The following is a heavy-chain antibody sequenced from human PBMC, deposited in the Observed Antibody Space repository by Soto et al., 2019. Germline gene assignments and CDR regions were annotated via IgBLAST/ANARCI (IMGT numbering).Heavy chain of an antibody. V-gene: IGHV4-39*01. Sequence: PSETLSLTCTVSGDSISSASYFWGWIRQPPGKGLEWIGSVYYSGSTHDNPSLQSRVTISVDTSRNQFSLNLISVTAADTAVYFCSRQPRGPGYGERGLYFDYSGQGTLVTVS. CDR2: VYYSGST. CDR3: SRQPRGPGYGERGLYFDY. CDR1: GDSISSASYF. D-gene: IGHD3-16*01. J-gene: IGHJ4*02.